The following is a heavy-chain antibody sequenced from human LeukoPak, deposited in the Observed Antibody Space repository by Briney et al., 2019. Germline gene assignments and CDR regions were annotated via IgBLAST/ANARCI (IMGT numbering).Heavy chain of an antibody. Sequence: GGSLRLSCAASGFTVSSNYMSWVREAPGGGVEWVSVIYSGGSTYYAEFVKGRFTISRDNSKNTLYVQITSLRAEDTAVYYCASGYSSGWLDYWGQGALVTVSS. D-gene: IGHD6-19*01. V-gene: IGHV3-66*01. CDR2: IYSGGST. CDR3: ASGYSSGWLDY. J-gene: IGHJ4*02. CDR1: GFTVSSNY.